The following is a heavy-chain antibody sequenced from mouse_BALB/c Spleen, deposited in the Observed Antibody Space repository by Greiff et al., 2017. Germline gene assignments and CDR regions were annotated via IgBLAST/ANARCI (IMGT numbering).Heavy chain of an antibody. CDR3: ARRGTTVVVFDY. D-gene: IGHD1-1*01. CDR1: GYSITSDYA. CDR2: ISYSGST. J-gene: IGHJ2*01. V-gene: IGHV3-2*02. Sequence: EVMLVESGPGLVKPSQSLSLTCTVTGYSITSDYAWNWIRQFPGNKLEWMGYISYSGSTSYNPSLKSRISITRDTSKNQFFLQLNSVTTEDTATYYCARRGTTVVVFDYWGQGTTLTVSS.